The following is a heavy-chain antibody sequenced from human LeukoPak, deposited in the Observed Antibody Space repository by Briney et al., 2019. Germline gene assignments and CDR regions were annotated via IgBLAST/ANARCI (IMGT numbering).Heavy chain of an antibody. CDR3: AKEGCTSAACYTNY. CDR2: ISGSGGST. D-gene: IGHD2-2*02. Sequence: PGGSLRLSCAASGFTFSSYAMDWVRQAPGKGLEWVSAISGSGGSTLYAGSVKGRFTISRDNSKDTLYLQMNSLRAEDTAVYYCAKEGCTSAACYTNYWGQGSLVTVSS. CDR1: GFTFSSYA. V-gene: IGHV3-23*01. J-gene: IGHJ4*02.